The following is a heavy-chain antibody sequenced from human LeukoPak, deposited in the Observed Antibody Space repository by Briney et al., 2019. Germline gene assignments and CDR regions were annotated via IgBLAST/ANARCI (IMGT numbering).Heavy chain of an antibody. V-gene: IGHV3-23*01. CDR3: AKAIRGSSGYKALFDY. CDR2: ISGSGGSA. D-gene: IGHD3-22*01. J-gene: IGHJ4*02. Sequence: GGSLRLSCAASGFTFSTYAMNWVRQAPGKGLEWVSSISGSGGSAYYADSVKGRFTIPRDNSKSTLYLQMNSLRAEDTAVYYCAKAIRGSSGYKALFDYWGQGALVTVSS. CDR1: GFTFSTYA.